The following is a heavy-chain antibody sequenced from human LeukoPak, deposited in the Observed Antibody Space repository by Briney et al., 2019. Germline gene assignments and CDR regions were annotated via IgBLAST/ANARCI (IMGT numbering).Heavy chain of an antibody. CDR2: IYHRGST. CDR3: ATSRDGYNHFDY. D-gene: IGHD5-24*01. J-gene: IGHJ4*02. V-gene: IGHV4-4*02. CDR1: GDSITTSNW. Sequence: SETLSLTCAVSGDSITTSNWWNWVRQPPGKGLEWIGKIYHRGSTNYNPSLKSRVTMSVDKSKNQFSLNLTSVTAADTAVYYCATSRDGYNHFDYWGQGILVTVSS.